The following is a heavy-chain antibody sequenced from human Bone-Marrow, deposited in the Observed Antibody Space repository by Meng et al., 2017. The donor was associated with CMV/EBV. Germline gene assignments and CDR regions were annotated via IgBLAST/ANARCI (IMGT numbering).Heavy chain of an antibody. Sequence: ASVKVSCKASGYTFTSYGISWVRQAPGQGLEWMGWISAYNGNTDYAQKLQGRVTMTTDTSTSTAYMELRSLRSDDTAVYYCARALIEGAAAGSRSWGQGTLVTVSS. CDR3: ARALIEGAAAGSRS. D-gene: IGHD6-13*01. J-gene: IGHJ5*02. CDR1: GYTFTSYG. CDR2: ISAYNGNT. V-gene: IGHV1-18*01.